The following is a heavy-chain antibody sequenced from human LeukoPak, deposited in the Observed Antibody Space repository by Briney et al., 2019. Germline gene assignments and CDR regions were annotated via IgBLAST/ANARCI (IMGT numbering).Heavy chain of an antibody. Sequence: PSETLSLTCTDSGGSISSYYWSWIRQPPGKGLEWIGYIYYSGITNYNPSLKSRVTISVDTSKNQFSLKLSSVTAADTAVYYCARARFGSGSYGRFDPWGQGTLVTVSS. CDR2: IYYSGIT. D-gene: IGHD3-10*01. J-gene: IGHJ5*02. CDR1: GGSISSYY. V-gene: IGHV4-59*01. CDR3: ARARFGSGSYGRFDP.